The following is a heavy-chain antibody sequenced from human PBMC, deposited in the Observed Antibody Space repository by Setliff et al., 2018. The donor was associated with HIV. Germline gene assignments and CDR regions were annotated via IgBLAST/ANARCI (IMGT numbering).Heavy chain of an antibody. J-gene: IGHJ5*02. CDR2: VDPEDGET. V-gene: IGHV1-69-2*01. D-gene: IGHD3-22*01. CDR1: GYTFTAYY. CDR3: ATVSGDYYDSSDRP. Sequence: KVSCKASGYTFTAYYVHWVQQAPGKGLEWVGRVDPEDGETMYAEKFQGRVTITADTSTDTAYLELSSLRSEDTAVYYCATVSGDYYDSSDRPWGQGTLVTVSS.